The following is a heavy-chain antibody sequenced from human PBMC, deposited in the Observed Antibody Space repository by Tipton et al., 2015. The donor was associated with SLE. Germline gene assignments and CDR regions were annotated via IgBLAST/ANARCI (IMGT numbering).Heavy chain of an antibody. J-gene: IGHJ4*02. Sequence: QLVQSGAEVKKPGASVKVSCKASGYTFTSYAMSWVRQAPGKGLEWVSAISGSGGSTYYADSVKGRFTISRDNSKNTLYLQMNSLRAEDTAVYYCAYRGYSGYDYVIHWGQGTLVTVSS. CDR3: AYRGYSGYDYVIH. D-gene: IGHD5-12*01. V-gene: IGHV3-23*04. CDR2: ISGSGGST. CDR1: GYTFTSYA.